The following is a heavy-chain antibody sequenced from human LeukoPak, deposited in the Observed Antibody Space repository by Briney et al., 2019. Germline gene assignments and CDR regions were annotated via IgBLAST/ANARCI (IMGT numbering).Heavy chain of an antibody. CDR3: AREYCSSTSCENYFDY. CDR2: ISAYNGNT. Sequence: EASVKVSCKASGYTFTSYGISWVRQAPGQGLEWMGWISAYNGNTNYAQKLQGRVTMTADTSTSTAYMELRSLRSDDTAVYYCAREYCSSTSCENYFDYWGQGTLVTVSS. CDR1: GYTFTSYG. D-gene: IGHD2-2*01. V-gene: IGHV1-18*01. J-gene: IGHJ4*02.